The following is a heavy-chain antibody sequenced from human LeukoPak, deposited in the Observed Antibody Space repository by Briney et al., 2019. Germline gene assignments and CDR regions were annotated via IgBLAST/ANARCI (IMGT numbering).Heavy chain of an antibody. V-gene: IGHV3-23*01. CDR1: GFTLSSYA. D-gene: IGHD3-9*01. CDR2: ISASGGST. Sequence: GGSLRLSCAASGFTLSSYAMSWVRQAPGKGLEWVSSISASGGSTNYADSVKGRFTISRDNSKNTVYLQMNSLRAEDTAGCYCAKVTGTTHDNFFDYWGQGTLVTVSS. J-gene: IGHJ4*02. CDR3: AKVTGTTHDNFFDY.